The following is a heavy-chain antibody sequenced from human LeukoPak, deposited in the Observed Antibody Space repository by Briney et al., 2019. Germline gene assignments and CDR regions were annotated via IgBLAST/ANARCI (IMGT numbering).Heavy chain of an antibody. J-gene: IGHJ4*02. CDR3: ARGLEVVPADIGVFDY. V-gene: IGHV3-66*01. CDR1: GFTVSSKH. Sequence: GGSLRLSCEASGFTVSSKHMSWVRQAPGKGLEWVSVIYSGGRTNYADSVKGRFTISRDNSKNTLHLQMNSLRAEDTAVYYCARGLEVVPADIGVFDYWGQGTLVTVSS. D-gene: IGHD2-2*02. CDR2: IYSGGRT.